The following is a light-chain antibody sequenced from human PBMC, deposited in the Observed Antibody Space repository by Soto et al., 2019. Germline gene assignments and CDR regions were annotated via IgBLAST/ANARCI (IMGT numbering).Light chain of an antibody. Sequence: DIQMTQSPSSLSASVGDRVTITCQASQDISNYLNWYQQKPGKAPKLLIYDASNLETGAPSRFSGSGSGTDFTFTISSLQTEDIATYYCQQYDNLPALTFGGGTKVEIK. CDR1: QDISNY. V-gene: IGKV1-33*01. CDR3: QQYDNLPALT. J-gene: IGKJ4*01. CDR2: DAS.